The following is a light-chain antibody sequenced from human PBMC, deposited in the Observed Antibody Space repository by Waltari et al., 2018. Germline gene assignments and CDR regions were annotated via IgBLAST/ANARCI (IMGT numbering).Light chain of an antibody. CDR3: QQYNSYSWT. CDR1: QSSSSW. J-gene: IGKJ1*01. V-gene: IGKV1-5*03. Sequence: DIQMTQSPSTLSASVGDRFTSTCRARQSSSSWLAWYQQKPGKAPKLLIYKASSLESGVPSRFSGSGSGTEFTLTISSLQPDDFATYYCQQYNSYSWTFGQGTKVEIK. CDR2: KAS.